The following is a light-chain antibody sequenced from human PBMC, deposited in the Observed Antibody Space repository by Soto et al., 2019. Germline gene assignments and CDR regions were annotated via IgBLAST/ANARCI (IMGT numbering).Light chain of an antibody. CDR1: QDISSW. CDR3: QQSKSFPLT. Sequence: DIQMTHAASSCCSSLGDRLTNTCRASQDISSWLTWYQQKPGKAPKVLIYIASRLQSGVPSRFSGSSSGTDFSLTISSLQPEDLATYYCQQSKSFPLTFGGGTKVDIK. V-gene: IGKV1-12*01. J-gene: IGKJ4*01. CDR2: IAS.